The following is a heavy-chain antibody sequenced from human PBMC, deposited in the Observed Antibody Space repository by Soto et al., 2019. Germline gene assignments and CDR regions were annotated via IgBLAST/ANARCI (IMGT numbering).Heavy chain of an antibody. D-gene: IGHD3-22*01. CDR2: ISYSGYT. V-gene: IGHV4-31*03. CDR1: GGSISSGNSY. J-gene: IGHJ4*02. Sequence: QVQLQESGPGLVKPSQTLSLTCTVSGGSISSGNSYWNWIRQHPGKGLEWIGYISYSGYTYYTPSLKSRVTISVDPSKNQFSLKLSSVTAADTAVYYCARGDISMIVVAGGYSFDNWGQGTLVTVSS. CDR3: ARGDISMIVVAGGYSFDN.